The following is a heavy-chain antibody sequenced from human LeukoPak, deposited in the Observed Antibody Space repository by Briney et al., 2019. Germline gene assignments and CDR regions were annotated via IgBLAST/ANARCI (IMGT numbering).Heavy chain of an antibody. V-gene: IGHV1-2*02. CDR1: GYTFTDYY. J-gene: IGHJ4*02. CDR2: INPNNGDT. D-gene: IGHD6-13*01. CDR3: ARRTGAAGDLDY. Sequence: ASVKVSCKASGYTFTDYYIYWMRQASGQGLEWMGWINPNNGDTNYAQKFQGRVTVTRDTSIGTAYMELSRLRSDDTAVYYCARRTGAAGDLDYWGQGTLVIVSS.